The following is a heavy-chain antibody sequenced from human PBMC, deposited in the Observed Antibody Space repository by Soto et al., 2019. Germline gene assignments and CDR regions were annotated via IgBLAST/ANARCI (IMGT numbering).Heavy chain of an antibody. J-gene: IGHJ4*02. CDR3: ARGAVMPDS. CDR2: ISVSGGST. D-gene: IGHD3-16*01. CDR1: GFTFDSFA. Sequence: EVQLLESGGGLEQPGGSLRLSCAASGFTFDSFAMTWVRQAPGKGLEWVSAISVSGGSTFYADSVKGRFTISRDSSKNTLYLQMNSLRAEDTAVYYCARGAVMPDSWGQGTLVTVSS. V-gene: IGHV3-23*01.